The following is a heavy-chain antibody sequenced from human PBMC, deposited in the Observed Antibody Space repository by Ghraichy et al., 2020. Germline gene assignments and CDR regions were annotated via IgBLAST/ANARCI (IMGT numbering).Heavy chain of an antibody. D-gene: IGHD3-10*01. CDR3: ARDKRRNALLWFRELDNADYFDY. V-gene: IGHV3-21*01. Sequence: GGSLRLSCAASGFTFSSYSMNWVRQAPGKGLEWVSSISSSSSYIYYADSVKGRFTISRDNAKNSLYLQMNSLRAEDTAVYYCARDKRRNALLWFRELDNADYFDYWGQGTLVTVSS. CDR2: ISSSSSYI. CDR1: GFTFSSYS. J-gene: IGHJ4*02.